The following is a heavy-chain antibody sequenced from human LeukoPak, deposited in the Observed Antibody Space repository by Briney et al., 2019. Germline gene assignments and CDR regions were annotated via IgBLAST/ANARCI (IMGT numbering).Heavy chain of an antibody. CDR2: IYYSGSP. D-gene: IGHD2-2*02. CDR1: GGSLSSGDYY. CDR3: ARVADLGYCSSTSCYTLKRHFDY. J-gene: IGHJ4*02. Sequence: PSETLSLTCTVSGGSLSSGDYYWSWIRQPPGKGLEWLGYIYYSGSPYYNPPLKSRVTISVDTSKNQFSLKLSSVTAADTAVYYCARVADLGYCSSTSCYTLKRHFDYWGQGTLVTVSS. V-gene: IGHV4-30-4*08.